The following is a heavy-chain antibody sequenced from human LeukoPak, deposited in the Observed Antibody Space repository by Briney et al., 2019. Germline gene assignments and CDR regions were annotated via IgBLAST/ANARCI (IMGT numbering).Heavy chain of an antibody. CDR1: GGSISSSSYY. V-gene: IGHV4-61*02. J-gene: IGHJ4*02. D-gene: IGHD3-10*01. CDR3: ASEGEWFGEF. Sequence: SETLSLTCTVSGGSISSSSYYWGWIRQPAGKGLEWIGRIYTSGSTNYNPSLKSRVTMSVDTSKNRFSLKLSSVTAADTAVYYCASEGEWFGEFWGQGTLVTVSS. CDR2: IYTSGST.